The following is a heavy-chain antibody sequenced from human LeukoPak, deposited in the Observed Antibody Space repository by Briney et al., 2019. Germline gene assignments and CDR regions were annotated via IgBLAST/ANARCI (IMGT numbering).Heavy chain of an antibody. V-gene: IGHV4-4*02. CDR2: ISLTGRT. J-gene: IGHJ4*02. CDR3: TRESGPYCPFGY. CDR1: GGSITSTNW. Sequence: SETLSLTCGVSGGSITSTNWWSWVRQPPGQGLEWIGEISLTGRTNYNPSLIGRVIMSLDESRNQLSLTLTSVTAADTAMYYCTRESGPYCPFGYWGQGTLDFVPS. D-gene: IGHD1-26*01.